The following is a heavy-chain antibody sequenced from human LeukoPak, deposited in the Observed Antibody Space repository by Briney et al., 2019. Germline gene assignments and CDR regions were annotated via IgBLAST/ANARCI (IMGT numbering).Heavy chain of an antibody. J-gene: IGHJ6*03. CDR3: AASTTAYYDILTGYYNLHYYYMDV. V-gene: IGHV3-23*01. CDR1: GFTFSSYA. CDR2: ISGICGST. Sequence: GGSLRLSCAASGFTFSSYAMSWVRQAPGKGLEWVSAISGICGSTYYADSVKGRFTISRDNSKNTLYLQMNSLRAEDTAVYYCAASTTAYYDILTGYYNLHYYYMDVWGKGTTVTVSS. D-gene: IGHD3-9*01.